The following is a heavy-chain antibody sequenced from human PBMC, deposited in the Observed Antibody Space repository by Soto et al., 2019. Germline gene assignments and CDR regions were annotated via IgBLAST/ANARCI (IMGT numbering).Heavy chain of an antibody. J-gene: IGHJ3*02. Sequence: PSETLSLTCSVSGDSISNNKWWSWVRQPPGKGLEWIGEMHHSGSINYNPSLKSRVTISVDTSKNQFSLKLSSVTAADTAVYYCASKTYYYDISGYYYDDLDAFDIWGQGTMVTVSS. CDR3: ASKTYYYDISGYYYDDLDAFDI. CDR1: GDSISNNKW. V-gene: IGHV4-4*02. CDR2: MHHSGSI. D-gene: IGHD3-22*01.